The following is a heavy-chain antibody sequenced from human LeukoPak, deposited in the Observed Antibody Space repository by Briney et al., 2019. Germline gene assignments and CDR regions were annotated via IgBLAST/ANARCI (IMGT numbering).Heavy chain of an antibody. Sequence: GGSLRLSCAASGFTFSSYSMNWVRQAPGKGLEWVANIKQDGSEKKYLDSVKGRFTISRDNAKNSMYLQMNSLRAEDTAVYYCARDEIYYDILTGYRHFDYWGQGTLVTVSS. CDR3: ARDEIYYDILTGYRHFDY. D-gene: IGHD3-9*01. CDR2: IKQDGSEK. J-gene: IGHJ4*02. V-gene: IGHV3-7*01. CDR1: GFTFSSYS.